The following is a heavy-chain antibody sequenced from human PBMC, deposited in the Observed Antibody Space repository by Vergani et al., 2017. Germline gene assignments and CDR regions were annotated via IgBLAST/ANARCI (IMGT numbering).Heavy chain of an antibody. Sequence: QVQLQESGPGLVKPSKTLSLTCTVSGGSFNTYYWSWIRQSPGKGLEWIGRVYTSGMTNYNPSLKSRVTMLVDRSKSQLSLKLSSVTAGDTAVYFCARELSYYYGSGSDDYNPSYFEGMDVWGPGTTVTVSS. CDR2: VYTSGMT. D-gene: IGHD3-10*01. CDR1: GGSFNTYY. V-gene: IGHV4-4*07. J-gene: IGHJ6*02. CDR3: ARELSYYYGSGSDDYNPSYFEGMDV.